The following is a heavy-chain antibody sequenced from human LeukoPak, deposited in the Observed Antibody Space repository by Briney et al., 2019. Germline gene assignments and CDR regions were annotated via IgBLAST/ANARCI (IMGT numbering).Heavy chain of an antibody. Sequence: PGGSLRLSCAASGFTFSSYWMHWVRQAPGKGLVWVSRISSDGSSTSYADPLKGRFTLSRDNAKNTLYLQMNSLRAEDTAVYYCARDRGGYSGYDYFYYWGQGTLVTVSS. D-gene: IGHD5-12*01. CDR2: ISSDGSST. CDR3: ARDRGGYSGYDYFYY. J-gene: IGHJ4*02. V-gene: IGHV3-74*01. CDR1: GFTFSSYW.